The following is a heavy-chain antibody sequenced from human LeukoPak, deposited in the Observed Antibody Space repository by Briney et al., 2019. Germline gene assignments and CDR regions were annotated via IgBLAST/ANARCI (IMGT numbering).Heavy chain of an antibody. J-gene: IGHJ3*02. D-gene: IGHD1-26*01. CDR2: ISAYNGNT. CDR1: GYTFTSYG. V-gene: IGHV1-18*01. CDR3: ARLVGATNGDAFDI. Sequence: ASVKVSCKASGYTFTSYGISWVRQAPGQGLEWMGWISAYNGNTNYAQTLQGRVTMTTDTSTSTAYMELRSLRSDDTAVYYCARLVGATNGDAFDIWGQGTMVTVSS.